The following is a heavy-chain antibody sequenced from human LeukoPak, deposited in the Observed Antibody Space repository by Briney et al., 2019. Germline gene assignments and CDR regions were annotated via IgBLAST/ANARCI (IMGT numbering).Heavy chain of an antibody. Sequence: ASVKVSCKASGYTFTGYYMHWVRQAPGQGLEWMGWINPNSGGTNYAQKFQGWVTMTRDTSISTAYMELSRLRSDDTAVYYCARARGYCSSTSCYRSPPYYFDYWGQGTLVTVSS. J-gene: IGHJ4*02. CDR3: ARARGYCSSTSCYRSPPYYFDY. V-gene: IGHV1-2*04. D-gene: IGHD2-2*02. CDR2: INPNSGGT. CDR1: GYTFTGYY.